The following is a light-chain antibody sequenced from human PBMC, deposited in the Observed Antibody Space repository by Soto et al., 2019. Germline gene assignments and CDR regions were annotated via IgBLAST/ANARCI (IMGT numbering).Light chain of an antibody. V-gene: IGKV1-33*01. Sequence: DLQMTQSPSSLSASVGDRVTITCQASQDISNYLNWYQQKPGKAPKLLIYDASNLEKGGPSRFSGSGSGTDFTFTISSLQPEDIETYYCQQYDNRPLTFGGGTKVESK. CDR1: QDISNY. J-gene: IGKJ4*01. CDR3: QQYDNRPLT. CDR2: DAS.